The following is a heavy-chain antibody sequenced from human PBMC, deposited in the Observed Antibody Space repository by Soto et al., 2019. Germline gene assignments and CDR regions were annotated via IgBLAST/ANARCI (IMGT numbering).Heavy chain of an antibody. Sequence: PSATLSLTYTVSGESISSYFWTWIRQHPGKGLEWIGEVYHSVITNYNPSLKSRVTISVDRSKNQFSLKLSSVTAADTAVYYCAREEKYYYDSSGYYRPSLDYYYYGMDVWGQGTTVTVSS. CDR2: VYHSVIT. CDR1: GESISSYF. D-gene: IGHD3-22*01. J-gene: IGHJ6*02. V-gene: IGHV4-59*12. CDR3: AREEKYYYDSSGYYRPSLDYYYYGMDV.